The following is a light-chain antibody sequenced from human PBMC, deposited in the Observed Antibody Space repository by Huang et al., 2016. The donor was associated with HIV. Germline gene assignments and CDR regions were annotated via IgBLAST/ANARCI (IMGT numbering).Light chain of an antibody. V-gene: IGKV3-11*02. CDR2: AAS. Sequence: EVVLTQSPATLSLSPGERATLSCRASQGVSSSFAWYQQKPGQAPRLLIYAASVRATGIPDRFRGSASGRDFTLTISCLEPEDFAVYYCQQRRNWPPYTFGQGTKLEIK. CDR1: QGVSSS. CDR3: QQRRNWPPYT. J-gene: IGKJ2*01.